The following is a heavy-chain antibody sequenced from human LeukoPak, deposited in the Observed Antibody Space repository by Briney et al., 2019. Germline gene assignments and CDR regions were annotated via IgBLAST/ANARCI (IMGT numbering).Heavy chain of an antibody. CDR3: ARKSGRISDYYGMDV. Sequence: ASVKVSCKASGGTFSSYAISWVRQAPGQGLEWMGGIIPIFGTANYAQKFQGRVTITADESTSTAYMELSSLRSEDTAVYYCARKSGRISDYYGMDVWGQGTTVTVSS. CDR1: GGTFSSYA. D-gene: IGHD2/OR15-2a*01. V-gene: IGHV1-69*13. CDR2: IIPIFGTA. J-gene: IGHJ6*02.